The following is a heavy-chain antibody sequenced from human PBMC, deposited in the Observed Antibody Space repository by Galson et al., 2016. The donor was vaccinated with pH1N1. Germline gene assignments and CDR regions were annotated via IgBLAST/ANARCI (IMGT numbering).Heavy chain of an antibody. CDR3: ARNLDGGSSHYFDY. D-gene: IGHD4-23*01. J-gene: IGHJ4*01. CDR2: IDWDDNK. V-gene: IGHV2-70*01. Sequence: WIRQLPGKALEWLALIDWDDNKYYSTSLKTRLTISKDNSKNHVVLTMTNMDPVDTAAYYCARNLDGGSSHYFDYWGHGTLVTVSS.